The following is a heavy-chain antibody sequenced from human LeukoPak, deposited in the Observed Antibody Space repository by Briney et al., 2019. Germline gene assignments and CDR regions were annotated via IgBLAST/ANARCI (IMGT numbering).Heavy chain of an antibody. CDR1: GGSISSGSYY. CDR3: ARDNRGSGAFDYTYYFDN. V-gene: IGHV4-61*02. Sequence: PSETLSLTCTVSGGSISSGSYYWSWIRQPAGKGLEWIGRIYTSGSTNYNPSLKSRVTISVDTSKNQFSLKLSSVTAADTAVYYCARDNRGSGAFDYTYYFDNWGQGTLVTVSS. D-gene: IGHD5-12*01. CDR2: IYTSGST. J-gene: IGHJ4*02.